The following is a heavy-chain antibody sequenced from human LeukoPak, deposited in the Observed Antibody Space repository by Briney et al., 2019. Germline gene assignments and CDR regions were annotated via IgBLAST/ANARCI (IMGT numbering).Heavy chain of an antibody. J-gene: IGHJ4*02. V-gene: IGHV1-69*05. CDR1: GGTFSSYA. CDR3: AVTWPLGYYYFDY. CDR2: IIPIFGTA. D-gene: IGHD7-27*01. Sequence: SVKVSCKASGGTFSSYAISWVRQAPGQGLEWMGRIIPIFGTANYAQRFQGRVTITTDESTSTAYMELSSLRSEDTAVYYCAVTWPLGYYYFDYWGQGTLVTVSS.